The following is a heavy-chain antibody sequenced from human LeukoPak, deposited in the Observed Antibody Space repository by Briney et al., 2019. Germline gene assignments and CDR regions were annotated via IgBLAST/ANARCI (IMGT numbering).Heavy chain of an antibody. V-gene: IGHV4-4*09. D-gene: IGHD3-22*01. J-gene: IGHJ5*02. Sequence: SQTLSLICTVSGGSISIYYWSWIRQPPGKGLEWIGYIYTSGSTNYNPSLKSRVTISVDTSKNQFSLKLSSVTAADTAVYYCAGSDYYDSSGYYWFDPWGQGTLVTVSS. CDR2: IYTSGST. CDR1: GGSISIYY. CDR3: AGSDYYDSSGYYWFDP.